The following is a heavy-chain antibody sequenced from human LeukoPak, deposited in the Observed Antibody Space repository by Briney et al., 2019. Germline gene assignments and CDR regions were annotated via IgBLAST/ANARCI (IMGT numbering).Heavy chain of an antibody. J-gene: IGHJ4*02. CDR1: GFTFDDYA. V-gene: IGHV3-9*01. CDR2: ISWNSGSI. D-gene: IGHD3-22*01. CDR3: ARDLRMWLLRHEYFDY. Sequence: GGSLRLSCAASGFTFDDYAMHWVRQAPGKGLEWVSGISWNSGSIGYVDSVKGRFTISRDNAKNSLYLQMNSLRAEDTAVYYCARDLRMWLLRHEYFDYWGQGTLVTVSS.